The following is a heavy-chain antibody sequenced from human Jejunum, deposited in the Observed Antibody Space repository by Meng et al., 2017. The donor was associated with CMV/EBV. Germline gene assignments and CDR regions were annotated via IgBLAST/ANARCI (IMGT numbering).Heavy chain of an antibody. CDR2: IHNSGSVI. J-gene: IGHJ6*02. CDR3: ARDRYCHNGICFAPNTYYFGMGV. V-gene: IGHV3-48*03. Sequence: MNWVRQAPGKGLEWVSYIHNSGSVIYYTDAVKGRFTIFRDNAKNSLYLQMNNLRPEDTAVYYCARDRYCHNGICFAPNTYYFGMGVWGQGTTVTVSS. D-gene: IGHD2-8*01.